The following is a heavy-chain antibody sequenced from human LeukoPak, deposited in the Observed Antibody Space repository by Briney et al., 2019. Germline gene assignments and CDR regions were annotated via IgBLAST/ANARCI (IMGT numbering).Heavy chain of an antibody. J-gene: IGHJ4*02. CDR3: ARGFRGGDCYSCNY. D-gene: IGHD2-21*02. CDR2: ISGSGGST. CDR1: GFTFSSYA. V-gene: IGHV3-23*01. Sequence: GGSLRLSCAASGFTFSSYAMSWVRQAPGKWLEWVSAISGSGGSTYYADSVKGRFTISRDNSKNTLYLQMNSLRAEDTAVYYCARGFRGGDCYSCNYWGQGTLVTVSS.